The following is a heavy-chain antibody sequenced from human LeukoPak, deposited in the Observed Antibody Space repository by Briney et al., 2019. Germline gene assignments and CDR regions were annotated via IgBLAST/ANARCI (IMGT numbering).Heavy chain of an antibody. J-gene: IGHJ6*02. CDR2: IKQDGSEK. V-gene: IGHV3-7*01. Sequence: GGSLRLSCAASGFTFSSYWMSWVRQAPGKGLEWVANIKQDGSEKYYVDSVKGRFTISRDNAKNSLYLQMNSLRAEDTAVYYCARVRIAAAVYGMDVWGQGTTVTVSS. D-gene: IGHD6-13*01. CDR3: ARVRIAAAVYGMDV. CDR1: GFTFSSYW.